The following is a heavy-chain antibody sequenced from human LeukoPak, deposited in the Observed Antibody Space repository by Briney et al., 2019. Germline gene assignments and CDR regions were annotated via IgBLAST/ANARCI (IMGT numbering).Heavy chain of an antibody. CDR2: IKQDGGEA. J-gene: IGHJ4*02. Sequence: GSLRLSCAASGFSFNTFAMHWVRQAPGKGLEWVANIKQDGGEAYNVDSVKGRFTISRDNAKNSLSLQMHSLRAEDTAVYYCARSARTFDYWGQGTLVTVSS. CDR1: GFSFNTFA. CDR3: ARSARTFDY. D-gene: IGHD6-25*01. V-gene: IGHV3-7*01.